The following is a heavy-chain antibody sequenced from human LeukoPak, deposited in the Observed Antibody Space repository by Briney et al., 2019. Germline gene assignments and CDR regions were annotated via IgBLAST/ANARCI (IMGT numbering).Heavy chain of an antibody. V-gene: IGHV3-53*01. CDR1: GFSVSTNY. Sequence: PGGSLRLSCAASGFSVSTNYLNWVRQAPGKGLELVSVIYSGGTTYYAEPVKGRFTISRDNSKNMLYLQMNSLRADDTAVYYCARGVRNYYYAMDVWGQGTTVTVSS. D-gene: IGHD4-17*01. CDR2: IYSGGTT. J-gene: IGHJ6*02. CDR3: ARGVRNYYYAMDV.